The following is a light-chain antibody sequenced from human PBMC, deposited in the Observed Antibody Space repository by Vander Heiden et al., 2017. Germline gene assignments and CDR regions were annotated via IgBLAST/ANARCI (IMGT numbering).Light chain of an antibody. V-gene: IGKV1-39*01. J-gene: IGKJ1*01. CDR1: QSISSY. CDR2: AAS. CDR3: QHSDSTLWT. Sequence: DIQMTQSPSSLSASVGDRVTITCRASQSISSYLNWYQQKPGKAPKLLIYAASSLQSGVPSRFSGSGSGTDFTLTISSLQPADFATYYCQHSDSTLWTFGQGTKVEIK.